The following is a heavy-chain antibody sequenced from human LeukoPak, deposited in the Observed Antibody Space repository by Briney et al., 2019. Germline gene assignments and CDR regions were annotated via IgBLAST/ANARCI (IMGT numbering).Heavy chain of an antibody. CDR3: ARVDSSNWYDSRGYFDQ. Sequence: SETLSLTCTVSGGSISTYYWSWIRQPPGKGLEWIGYIYYSGSTNKNPSLKSRVTISVGTSKNQFSLKLSSVTAADTAVYYCARVDSSNWYDSRGYFDQWGQGTLVTVSS. V-gene: IGHV4-59*01. CDR1: GGSISTYY. CDR2: IYYSGST. J-gene: IGHJ4*02. D-gene: IGHD6-13*01.